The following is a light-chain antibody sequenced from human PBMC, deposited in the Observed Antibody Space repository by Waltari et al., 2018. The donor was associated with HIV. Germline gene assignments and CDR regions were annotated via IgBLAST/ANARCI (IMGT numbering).Light chain of an antibody. Sequence: DIQMTQSPSPLSASVEDRVTITCRASQSISDFLNWYQQKPGKAPQLLISSASTLQSGVPSRFSGSGSGTDFTLTINSLQPEDFATYYCQQSDSIPYTFGQGTKLDIK. CDR1: QSISDF. CDR2: SAS. V-gene: IGKV1-39*01. J-gene: IGKJ2*01. CDR3: QQSDSIPYT.